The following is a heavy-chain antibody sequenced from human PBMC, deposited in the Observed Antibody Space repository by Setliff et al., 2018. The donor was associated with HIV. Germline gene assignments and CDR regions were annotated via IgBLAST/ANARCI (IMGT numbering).Heavy chain of an antibody. CDR2: ISYIGYT. Sequence: SETLSLTCTVSGDSINSGGYHWTWLRQHPGKGLEWIGYISYIGYTYYNPALKSRLTISLYTSKNQFSLKLSSVTAADTAVYYCARELRRFDTSDTAPHNWFDPWRQGTLVTVSS. J-gene: IGHJ5*02. V-gene: IGHV4-31*03. CDR3: ARELRRFDTSDTAPHNWFDP. CDR1: GDSINSGGYH. D-gene: IGHD3-22*01.